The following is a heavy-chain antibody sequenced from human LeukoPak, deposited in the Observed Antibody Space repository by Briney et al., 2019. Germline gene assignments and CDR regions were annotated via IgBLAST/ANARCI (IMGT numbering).Heavy chain of an antibody. Sequence: SQTLSLTCAISGDSVSSNSAVWNWIRQSPSRGLEWLGRTYYRSKWYNDYAVSMKSRITINPGTSKNQFSLQLNSVTPEDTAVYLCASLITASETGFDFWGQGTLVTVSS. CDR2: TYYRSKWYN. J-gene: IGHJ4*02. V-gene: IGHV6-1*01. D-gene: IGHD3-10*01. CDR3: ASLITASETGFDF. CDR1: GDSVSSNSAV.